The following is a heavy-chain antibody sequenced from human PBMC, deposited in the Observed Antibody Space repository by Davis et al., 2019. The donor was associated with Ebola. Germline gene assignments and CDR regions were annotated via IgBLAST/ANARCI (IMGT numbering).Heavy chain of an antibody. Sequence: PGGSLRLSCAASGFTFSNYAMSWVRQAPGKGLEWVANIKQDGSEKHYVDSVKGRFTISRNNAENSLSLQMNSLRAEDTAVYYCVRDAFVDYYYYMDVWGKGTTVTVSS. CDR2: IKQDGSEK. J-gene: IGHJ6*03. CDR3: VRDAFVDYYYYMDV. V-gene: IGHV3-7*03. CDR1: GFTFSNYA. D-gene: IGHD2-15*01.